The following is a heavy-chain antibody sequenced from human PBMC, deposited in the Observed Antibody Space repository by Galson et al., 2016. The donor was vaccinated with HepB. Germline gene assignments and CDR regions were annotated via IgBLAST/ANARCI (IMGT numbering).Heavy chain of an antibody. CDR2: ISYDENYK. CDR3: TKDPRTYGQDNWFDP. J-gene: IGHJ5*02. D-gene: IGHD3-16*01. V-gene: IGHV3-30*18. CDR1: GFSFRNYG. Sequence: SLRLSCAASGFSFRNYGMHWVRQAPGKGLEWVAVISYDENYKYYGDSVKGRFTISRDNSKNTLYLHMSELRSEDTAVYYCTKDPRTYGQDNWFDPWGLGTLVTVSS.